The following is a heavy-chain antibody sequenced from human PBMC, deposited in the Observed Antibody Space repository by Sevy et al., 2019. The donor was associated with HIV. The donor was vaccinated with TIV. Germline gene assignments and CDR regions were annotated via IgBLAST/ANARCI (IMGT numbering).Heavy chain of an antibody. CDR2: IKQDGSEK. CDR1: GFTFSSYW. J-gene: IGHJ4*02. Sequence: GGSLRLSCAASGFTFSSYWMSWVRQAPGKGLEWVANIKQDGSEKYYVDSVKGRFTISRDNAKNSLYLQMNSLRAEDTAVYYCARATYCSGGSCYSSRLLAPYYFDYWGQGTLVTVSS. V-gene: IGHV3-7*03. CDR3: ARATYCSGGSCYSSRLLAPYYFDY. D-gene: IGHD2-15*01.